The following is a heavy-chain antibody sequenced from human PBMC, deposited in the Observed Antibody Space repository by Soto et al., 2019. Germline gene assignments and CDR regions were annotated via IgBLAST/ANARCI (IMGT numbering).Heavy chain of an antibody. CDR3: ARGYYGSEGTEYFQH. Sequence: EVQQVESGGGLVQPGGSLILSCTASGFPFSSYWMHWVRQAPGKGLVWISRSNSDASSTTYADSVKGRFTISRDNAENTLFLQMNSLRVDDTAVYYCARGYYGSEGTEYFQHWGRGTLVTVSS. CDR1: GFPFSSYW. CDR2: SNSDASST. V-gene: IGHV3-74*03. J-gene: IGHJ1*01. D-gene: IGHD3-10*01.